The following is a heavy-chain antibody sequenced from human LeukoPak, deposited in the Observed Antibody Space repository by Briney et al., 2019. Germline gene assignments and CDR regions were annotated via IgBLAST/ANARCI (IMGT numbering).Heavy chain of an antibody. J-gene: IGHJ5*02. CDR2: ISGSGGST. V-gene: IGHV3-23*01. D-gene: IGHD6-13*01. CDR3: AKDRSSSWYGGWFDP. Sequence: PGGSLRLSCAASGFTFSSYAMSWVRQAPGKGLEWVSAISGSGGSTYYADSVKGRFTISRDNSKNTLYLQMNSLRGEDTAVYYCAKDRSSSWYGGWFDPWGQGTLVTVSS. CDR1: GFTFSSYA.